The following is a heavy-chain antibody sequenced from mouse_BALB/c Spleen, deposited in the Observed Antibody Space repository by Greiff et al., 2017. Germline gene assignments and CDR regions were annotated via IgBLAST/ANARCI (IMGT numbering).Heavy chain of an antibody. V-gene: IGHV1-5*01. D-gene: IGHD1-2*01. CDR3: TREGRVLLRLRESAMDY. CDR1: GYSFTSYW. J-gene: IGHJ4*01. CDR2: IYPGNSDT. Sequence: VQLQQSGTVLARPGASVKMSCKASGYSFTSYWMHWVKQRPGQGLEWIGAIYPGNSDTSYNQKFKGKAKLTAVTSASTAYMELSSLTNEDSAVYYCTREGRVLLRLRESAMDYWGQGTSVTVSS.